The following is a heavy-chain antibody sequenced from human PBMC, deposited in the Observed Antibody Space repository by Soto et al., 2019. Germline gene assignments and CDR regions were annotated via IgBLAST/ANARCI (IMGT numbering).Heavy chain of an antibody. CDR3: AHGYVQLLATFHYFDS. CDR1: GFSITGNGEG. CDR2: IYWADDK. J-gene: IGHJ4*02. V-gene: IGHV2-5*02. Sequence: QIALKESGPTLVKPTQTLTLTCTFSGFSITGNGEGVGWIRQPPGKALEWLALIYWADDKRYSPSLRNRLTITLDNSKDQVILTRTDMGPADTATYYCAHGYVQLLATFHYFDSWGQGTQVTASS. D-gene: IGHD2-2*01.